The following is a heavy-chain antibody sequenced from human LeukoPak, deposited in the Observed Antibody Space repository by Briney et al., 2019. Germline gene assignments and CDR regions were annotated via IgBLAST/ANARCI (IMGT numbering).Heavy chain of an antibody. CDR2: ISGDGGST. Sequence: GGSLRLSCAASGFTFDDYAMHWVRQAPGKGLEWVSLISGDGGSTSYADSMKGRFTISRDNSKNSLYLQLNSLRPEDTALYYCARKHLESSSWYLPFDFWGQGILVTVSS. CDR3: ARKHLESSSWYLPFDF. CDR1: GFTFDDYA. J-gene: IGHJ4*02. D-gene: IGHD6-13*01. V-gene: IGHV3-43*02.